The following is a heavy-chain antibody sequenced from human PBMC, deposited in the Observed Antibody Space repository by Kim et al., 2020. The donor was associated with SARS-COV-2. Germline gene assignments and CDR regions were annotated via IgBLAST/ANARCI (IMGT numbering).Heavy chain of an antibody. D-gene: IGHD6-13*01. V-gene: IGHV3-30*01. J-gene: IGHJ3*02. CDR3: ARGLAAAGFDAFDI. Sequence: ADPVEVRLTISRDNSKNTLYLQMNSLRAEDTAVYYCARGLAAAGFDAFDIWGQGTMVTVSS.